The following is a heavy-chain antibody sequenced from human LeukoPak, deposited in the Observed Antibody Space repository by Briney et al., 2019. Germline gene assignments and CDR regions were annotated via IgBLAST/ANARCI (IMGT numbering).Heavy chain of an antibody. V-gene: IGHV4-34*01. Sequence: SETLSLTCAVYGGSFSGYYWSWIRQPPGKGLEWIGEINHSGGTNYNPSLKSRVTISVDTSKNQFSLKLSSVTAADTAVYYCARGSANWNPFDYWGQGTLVTVSS. CDR3: ARGSANWNPFDY. J-gene: IGHJ4*02. D-gene: IGHD1-1*01. CDR2: INHSGGT. CDR1: GGSFSGYY.